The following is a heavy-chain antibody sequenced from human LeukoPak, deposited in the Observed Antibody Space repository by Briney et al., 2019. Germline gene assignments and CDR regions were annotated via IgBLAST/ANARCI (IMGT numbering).Heavy chain of an antibody. CDR1: GGTFSSYA. CDR3: ARAWDYYDSSGQGWFDP. D-gene: IGHD3-22*01. J-gene: IGHJ5*02. CDR2: IIPIFGTA. V-gene: IGHV1-69*05. Sequence: SVKVSCKASGGTFSSYAICWVRQAPGQGLEWMGRIIPIFGTANYAQKFQGRVTITTDESTSTAYMELSSLRSEDTAVYYCARAWDYYDSSGQGWFDPWGQGTLVTVSS.